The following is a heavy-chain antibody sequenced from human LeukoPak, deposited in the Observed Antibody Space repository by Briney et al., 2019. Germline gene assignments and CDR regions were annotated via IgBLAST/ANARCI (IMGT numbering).Heavy chain of an antibody. CDR2: ISGSGGST. Sequence: GGSLRLSCAASGFTFSSYAMSWVRQAPGKGLEWVSAISGSGGSTYCADSVKGRFTISRDNSKNTLYLQMNSLRAEDTAVYYCAKDGQVSSGWFDYWGQGTLVTVSS. CDR1: GFTFSSYA. V-gene: IGHV3-23*01. CDR3: AKDGQVSSGWFDY. D-gene: IGHD6-19*01. J-gene: IGHJ4*02.